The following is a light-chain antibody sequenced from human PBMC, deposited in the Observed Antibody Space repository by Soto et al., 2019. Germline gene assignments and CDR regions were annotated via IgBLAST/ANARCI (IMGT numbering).Light chain of an antibody. CDR3: QQSYNSPFT. Sequence: DIQMTQSPSSLSASVGDRVTISCRASQSISTYLNWYQQKPWKAPKLLIYAASSLQSGVPSRFSGSGSGTDFTLTISSLQPEDSAIYYCQQSYNSPFTFGPGTKVDIK. CDR1: QSISTY. J-gene: IGKJ3*01. CDR2: AAS. V-gene: IGKV1-39*01.